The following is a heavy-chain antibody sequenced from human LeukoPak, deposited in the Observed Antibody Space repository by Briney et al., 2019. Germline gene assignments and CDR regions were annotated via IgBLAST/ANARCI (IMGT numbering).Heavy chain of an antibody. J-gene: IGHJ2*01. D-gene: IGHD7-27*01. Sequence: SETLSLTCAAYGGSFSGYYWSWIRQPPGKGLEWIGEINHSGSTNYNPSLKSRVTISVDTSKNQFSLKLSSVTAADTAVYYCARGGLEIPLYWGGPRYFDLWGRGTLVTVSS. CDR2: INHSGST. V-gene: IGHV4-34*01. CDR1: GGSFSGYY. CDR3: ARGGLEIPLYWGGPRYFDL.